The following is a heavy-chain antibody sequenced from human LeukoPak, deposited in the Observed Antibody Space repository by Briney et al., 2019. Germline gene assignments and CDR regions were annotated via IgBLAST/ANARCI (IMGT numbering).Heavy chain of an antibody. V-gene: IGHV3-20*04. CDR2: INWNGGST. CDR3: ARAAVLMVYAVHFDY. J-gene: IGHJ4*02. Sequence: GGSLRLSCAASGFTFDDYGMSWVRQAPGKGLEWVSGINWNGGSTGYADSVKGRFTISRDNAKNSLYLQMNSLRVEDTALYYCARAAVLMVYAVHFDYWGQGTLVTVSS. CDR1: GFTFDDYG. D-gene: IGHD2-8*01.